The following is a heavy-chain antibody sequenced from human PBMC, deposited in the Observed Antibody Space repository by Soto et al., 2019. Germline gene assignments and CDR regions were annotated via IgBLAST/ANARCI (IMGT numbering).Heavy chain of an antibody. CDR3: ASLGRHG. D-gene: IGHD3-16*01. CDR1: GFSFSDSW. V-gene: IGHV3-7*01. J-gene: IGHJ6*02. Sequence: QTGGSLRLSCVASGFSFSDSWMDWVRQAPGKGPEWVANINPGGSEKNYVDSVKGRFTISRDSAKNSLFLQMNNLRAEDTAVYYCASLGRHGWGQGTTVTVSS. CDR2: INPGGSEK.